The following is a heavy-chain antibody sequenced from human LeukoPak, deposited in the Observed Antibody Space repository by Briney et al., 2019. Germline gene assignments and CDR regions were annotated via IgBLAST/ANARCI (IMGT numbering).Heavy chain of an antibody. CDR2: ITSSSSTI. J-gene: IGHJ3*02. V-gene: IGHV3-48*02. CDR3: ARVDWMIGAFDI. Sequence: GGSLRLSCAVSGFTFSTYSMNWVRQAPGKGLEWVSYITSSSSTIYYADSVKGRFTISRDNVKNSLYLQMNSLRDEDTAVYYCARVDWMIGAFDIWGQGTMVTVSS. D-gene: IGHD3-22*01. CDR1: GFTFSTYS.